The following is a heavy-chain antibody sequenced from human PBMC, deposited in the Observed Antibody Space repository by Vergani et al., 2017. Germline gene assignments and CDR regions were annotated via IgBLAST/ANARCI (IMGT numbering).Heavy chain of an antibody. D-gene: IGHD5-12*01. V-gene: IGHV3-23*01. CDR3: TKGSVYYHDSAGHGYDPYTGFDL. J-gene: IGHJ3*01. CDR1: GFTLSSFA. CDR2: ISWNSGAV. Sequence: EVQLLESGGGLVQPGGSLRLSCAASGFTLSSFAMSWVRQAPGKGLEWVSGISWNSGAVDYADSVRGRFTISRDNAKNSLFLEMNSLRFEDTAVYFCTKGSVYYHDSAGHGYDPYTGFDLWGQGTLVTVSS.